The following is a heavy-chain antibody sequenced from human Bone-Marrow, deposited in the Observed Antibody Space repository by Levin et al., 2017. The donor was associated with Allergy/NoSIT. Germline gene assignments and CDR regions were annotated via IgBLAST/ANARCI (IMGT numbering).Heavy chain of an antibody. CDR3: ATDLGADSRGSNYDGMDV. V-gene: IGHV3-33*05. J-gene: IGHJ6*02. CDR2: ISHDGINK. Sequence: PGGSLRLSCAASGFTFSSHAMHWVRQAPGRGLEWVAVISHDGINKFYADSVRGRFAISRDYSKNPLYLQMDSLRAEAPAVYYCATDLGADSRGSNYDGMDVWGQGTEVTVSS. CDR1: GFTFSSHA. D-gene: IGHD6-19*01.